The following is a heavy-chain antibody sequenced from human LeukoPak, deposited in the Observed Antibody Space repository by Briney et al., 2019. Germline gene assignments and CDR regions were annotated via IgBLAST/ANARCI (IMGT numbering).Heavy chain of an antibody. CDR1: GYSFTSYW. J-gene: IGHJ6*02. CDR3: ARQHQLYYYGMDV. Sequence: GESLKISCKGSGYSFTSYWIGWVRQMPGKGLEWMGIIYPGDSDTRYSPSFQGQVTISAGKSISTAYLQWSSLKASDTAMYYCARQHQLYYYGMDVWGQGTTVTVSS. D-gene: IGHD1-1*01. CDR2: IYPGDSDT. V-gene: IGHV5-51*01.